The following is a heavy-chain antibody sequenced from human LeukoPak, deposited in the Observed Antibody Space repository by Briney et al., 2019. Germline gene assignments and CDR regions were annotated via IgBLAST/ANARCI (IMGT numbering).Heavy chain of an antibody. CDR2: ISYDGSNK. V-gene: IGHV3-30-3*01. CDR1: GFTFSSYA. D-gene: IGHD3-10*01. CDR3: ASGVRGVIRN. Sequence: PGGSLRLSCAASGFTFSSYAMHWVRQAPGKGLEWVAVISYDGSNKYYADSVKGRFTISRDNSKNTLYLQMNSLRAEDTAVYYCASGVRGVIRNWGQGTLVTVSS. J-gene: IGHJ4*02.